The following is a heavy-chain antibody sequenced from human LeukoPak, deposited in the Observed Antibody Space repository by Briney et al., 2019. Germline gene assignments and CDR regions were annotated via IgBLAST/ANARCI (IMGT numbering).Heavy chain of an antibody. CDR2: IYYSGST. J-gene: IGHJ4*02. CDR1: GGSISSSSYY. V-gene: IGHV4-39*07. Sequence: TSETLSLTCTVSGGSISSSSYYWGWIRQPPGKGLEWIGSIYYSGSTYYNPSLKSRVTISVDTSKNQFSLKLSSVTAADTAVYYCARVTGYMIEDYFDYWGQGTLVTVSS. CDR3: ARVTGYMIEDYFDY. D-gene: IGHD3-22*01.